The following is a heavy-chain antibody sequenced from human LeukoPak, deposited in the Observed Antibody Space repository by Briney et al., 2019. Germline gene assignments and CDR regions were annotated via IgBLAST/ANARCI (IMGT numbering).Heavy chain of an antibody. CDR2: INTSGST. CDR3: AREGGDPRWLDP. Sequence: SETLSLTCTVSGGSISSYYWTWIRQSAGKGLEWIGRINTSGSTNYNPSLRSRVNMSVNTSKNQSSLHLTAVTAADTAVYSCAREGGDPRWLDPWGQGALVTVSS. J-gene: IGHJ5*02. D-gene: IGHD6-25*01. CDR1: GGSISSYY. V-gene: IGHV4-4*07.